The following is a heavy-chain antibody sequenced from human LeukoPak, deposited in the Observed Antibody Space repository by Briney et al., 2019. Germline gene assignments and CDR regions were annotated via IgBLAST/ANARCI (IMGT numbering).Heavy chain of an antibody. J-gene: IGHJ4*02. V-gene: IGHV3-9*01. CDR1: GFTFDDYA. CDR2: ISWNSGSI. D-gene: IGHD5-12*01. CDR3: ARVRYSGYDDYYFDY. Sequence: PGRSLRLSCAASGFTFDDYAMHWVRQAPGKGLEWVSGISWNSGSIGYADSVKGRFTISRDNAKNSLYLQMNSLRAEDTAVYYCARVRYSGYDDYYFDYWGQGTLVTVSS.